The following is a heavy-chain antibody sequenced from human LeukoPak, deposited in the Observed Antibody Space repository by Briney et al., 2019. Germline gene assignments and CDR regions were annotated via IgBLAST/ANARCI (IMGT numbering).Heavy chain of an antibody. CDR2: ISAYNGNT. CDR3: ARDLNTIFGVVTTDDAFDI. V-gene: IGHV1-18*01. J-gene: IGHJ3*02. D-gene: IGHD3-3*01. CDR1: GYTFTSYG. Sequence: ASVKVSCKASGYTFTSYGISWVRQAPGQGLEWMGWISAYNGNTNYAQKLQGRVTMTTDTSTSTAYMELRSLRSDDTAVYYRARDLNTIFGVVTTDDAFDIWGQGTMVTVSS.